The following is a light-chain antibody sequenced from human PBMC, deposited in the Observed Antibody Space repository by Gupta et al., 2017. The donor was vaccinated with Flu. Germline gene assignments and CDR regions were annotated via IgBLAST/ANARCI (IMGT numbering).Light chain of an antibody. V-gene: IGLV3-1*01. CDR2: QDS. CDR1: KLGDKY. J-gene: IGLJ2*01. CDR3: QALDSSTAYVV. Sequence: SSELTQPPSVSVSPGQTTSITCSGDKLGDKYACWYQPKPGQSPVLVIYQDSKRPSGIPERFSGSNSGTTATLTISGTQARDAADYYCQALDSSTAYVVFGGGTKLTVL.